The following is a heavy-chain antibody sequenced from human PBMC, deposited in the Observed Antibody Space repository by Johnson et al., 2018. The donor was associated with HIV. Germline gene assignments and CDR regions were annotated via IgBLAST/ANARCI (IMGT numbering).Heavy chain of an antibody. CDR2: ISSSCSTI. CDR3: AKDGGWPENAFDI. Sequence: QVQLVESGGGLVKPGGSLRLSCAASGFSFSDYYMSWIRQAPGKGLEWVSYISSSCSTIYYADFVKGRFTISRDNSKNKLYLQMNSLRVEDTAVYYCAKDGGWPENAFDIWGQGTMVTVSS. V-gene: IGHV3-11*04. J-gene: IGHJ3*02. CDR1: GFSFSDYY. D-gene: IGHD6-19*01.